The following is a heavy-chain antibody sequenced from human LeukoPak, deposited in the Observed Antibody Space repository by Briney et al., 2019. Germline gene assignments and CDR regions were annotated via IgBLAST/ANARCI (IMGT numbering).Heavy chain of an antibody. J-gene: IGHJ5*02. CDR1: GYTFTSYG. Sequence: SVKVSCKASGYTFTSYGISWVQQAPGQGLEWIGWISAYNGNTNYAQKLQGRVTMTTDTSTSTAYMELRSLRSDDTAVYYCARGYRLTGTTPSNWFDPWGQGTLVTVSS. CDR2: ISAYNGNT. V-gene: IGHV1-18*01. D-gene: IGHD1-7*01. CDR3: ARGYRLTGTTPSNWFDP.